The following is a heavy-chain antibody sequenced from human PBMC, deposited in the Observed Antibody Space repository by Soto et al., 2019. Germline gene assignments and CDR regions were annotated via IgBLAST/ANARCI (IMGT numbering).Heavy chain of an antibody. CDR3: AREVVTETTWGSFDS. J-gene: IGHJ4*02. Sequence: QVHLVQSGADGRKSGSSVRVSCTASGGGTLSNGAISWVRQAPGQGLEWLGRISPFFGTTDYSQSFQGRLTITADASTGTVYMDLRSLKSDDTAVYYCAREVVTETTWGSFDSWGQGTLVTVSS. CDR2: ISPFFGTT. CDR1: GGGTLSNGA. V-gene: IGHV1-69*01. D-gene: IGHD2-21*02.